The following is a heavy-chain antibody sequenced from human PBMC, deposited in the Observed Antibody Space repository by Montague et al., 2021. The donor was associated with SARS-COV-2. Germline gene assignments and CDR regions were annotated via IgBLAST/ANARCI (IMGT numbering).Heavy chain of an antibody. Sequence: CAISGDSVAGNTAAWNWIRHAPSTDLELLCSTYYRSKWYYDYAXXXKXGMTISPDTSKNQFSLQLSSVTPEDRAVYYCARDPRYSLSWSFDYWGQGTLVTVSS. CDR2: TYYRSKWYY. CDR3: ARDPRYSLSWSFDY. D-gene: IGHD6-13*01. J-gene: IGHJ4*02. V-gene: IGHV6-1*01. CDR1: GDSVAGNTAA.